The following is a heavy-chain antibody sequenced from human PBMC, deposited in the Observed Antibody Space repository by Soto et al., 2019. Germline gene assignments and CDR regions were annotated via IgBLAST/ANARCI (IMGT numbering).Heavy chain of an antibody. D-gene: IGHD6-19*01. CDR1: VFTFSSYD. CDR2: IGTAGDT. V-gene: IGHV3-13*01. J-gene: IGHJ5*02. Sequence: WGSLGLSCSASVFTFSSYDMHWFRQATGKGLEWVSAIGTAGDTYYPGSVKGRFTTSRENAKNSLYLQMNSLRAGDTAVYYCARARITRYSSGWYEFNWFDPWGQGTLVTVSS. CDR3: ARARITRYSSGWYEFNWFDP.